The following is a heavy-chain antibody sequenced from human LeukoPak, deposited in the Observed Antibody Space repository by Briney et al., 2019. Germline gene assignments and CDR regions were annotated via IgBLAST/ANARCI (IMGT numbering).Heavy chain of an antibody. V-gene: IGHV1-69*05. D-gene: IGHD4-17*01. CDR3: AGGDDYVQAFDI. CDR1: GGTFSSYA. Sequence: ASVKVSCKASGGTFSSYAISWVRQAPGQGLEWMGGIIPIFGTTNYAQKFQGRVTITTDESTSTAYMGLSSLRSEDTAVYYCAGGDDYVQAFDIWGQGTMVTVSS. J-gene: IGHJ3*02. CDR2: IIPIFGTT.